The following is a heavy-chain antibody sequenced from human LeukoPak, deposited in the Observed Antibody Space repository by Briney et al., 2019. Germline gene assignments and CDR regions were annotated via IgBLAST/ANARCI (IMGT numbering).Heavy chain of an antibody. D-gene: IGHD3-22*01. CDR1: GVTFSSYN. CDR3: ARDVPDSSGYYSDYFDY. V-gene: IGHV3-21*01. Sequence: GGSLRLSCAASGVTFSSYNRNWVRQAPGKGLEWVSSTSSTSSYIYYADSVKGRFTISRDNAKNSLYLQMNSLRAEDTAVYYCARDVPDSSGYYSDYFDYWGQGTLVTVSS. CDR2: TSSTSSYI. J-gene: IGHJ4*02.